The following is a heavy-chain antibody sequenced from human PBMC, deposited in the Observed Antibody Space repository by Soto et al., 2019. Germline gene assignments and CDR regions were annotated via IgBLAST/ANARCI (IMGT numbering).Heavy chain of an antibody. CDR1: GGSISSYH. V-gene: IGHV4-59*08. Sequence: PSETLSLTCTVSGGSISSYHWSWIRQSPGKGLEWIGYTSNSAPTIYNPSLKSRVTISSDTSKHQFSLRLSSVTSADPAVYFCARQFRDVYNAVELWGQGALGT. CDR2: TSNSAPT. J-gene: IGHJ4*01. CDR3: ARQFRDVYNAVEL. D-gene: IGHD3-10*01.